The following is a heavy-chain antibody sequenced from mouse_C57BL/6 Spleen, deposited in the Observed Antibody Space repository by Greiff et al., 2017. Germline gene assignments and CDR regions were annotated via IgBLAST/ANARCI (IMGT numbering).Heavy chain of an antibody. D-gene: IGHD4-1*01. J-gene: IGHJ2*01. V-gene: IGHV1-52*01. Sequence: QVQLQQPGAELVRPGSSVKLSCKASGYTFTSYWMHWVQQRPIQGLEWIGNIDPSDSETPYNQKFKDKATFTVDKSSSTAYMQLSRLTSEDSAVYYCARVGRGEGDLDYWGQGTTLTVSS. CDR2: IDPSDSET. CDR1: GYTFTSYW. CDR3: ARVGRGEGDLDY.